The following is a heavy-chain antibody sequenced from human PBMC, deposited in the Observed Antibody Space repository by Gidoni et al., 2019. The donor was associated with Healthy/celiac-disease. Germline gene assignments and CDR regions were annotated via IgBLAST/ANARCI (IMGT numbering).Heavy chain of an antibody. CDR1: GYSISSGYY. Sequence: QVQLQESGPGLVKPSETLSLTCAVSGYSISSGYYWGWIRQPPGQGLEWIGSIYHSGRTYYNPSLQSRVTISVDTSNNQFSLKLSSVTAADTAVYYCARGPPKTWNYGRHNWFDPWGQGTLVTVSS. D-gene: IGHD1-7*01. CDR2: IYHSGRT. CDR3: ARGPPKTWNYGRHNWFDP. J-gene: IGHJ5*02. V-gene: IGHV4-38-2*01.